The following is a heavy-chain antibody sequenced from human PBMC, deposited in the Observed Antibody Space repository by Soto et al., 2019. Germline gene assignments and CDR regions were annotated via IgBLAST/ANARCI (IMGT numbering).Heavy chain of an antibody. CDR3: ARHDMAMVRVSHLDQ. CDR2: IYYSGST. V-gene: IGHV4-59*08. Sequence: SETLSLTCTVSGGSINGYFWSWIRQPPGKGLEWIGYIYYSGSTSYNPSLKSRVTISVDTSKNQFSLQLSSVTAADTALYFCARHDMAMVRVSHLDQWGQGALVTVSS. CDR1: GGSINGYF. J-gene: IGHJ4*02. D-gene: IGHD3-10*01.